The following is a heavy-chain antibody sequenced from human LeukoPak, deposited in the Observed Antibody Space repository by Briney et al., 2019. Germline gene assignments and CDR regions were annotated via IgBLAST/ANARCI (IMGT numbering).Heavy chain of an antibody. CDR2: IYYTGST. J-gene: IGHJ4*02. CDR3: ARVILSGWLPFDY. Sequence: SETLSLTCGVSGGAITNYYWNWIRQAPGKGLEWLGYIYYTGSTTYNPSVKSRITISLDTSKKQISLKLRSVTAADTAVYYCARVILSGWLPFDYWGQGTLVTVSS. CDR1: GGAITNYY. V-gene: IGHV4-59*01. D-gene: IGHD6-19*01.